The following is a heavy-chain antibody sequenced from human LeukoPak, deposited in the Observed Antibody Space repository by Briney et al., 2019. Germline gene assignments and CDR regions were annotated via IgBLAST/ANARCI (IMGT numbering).Heavy chain of an antibody. D-gene: IGHD6-13*01. Sequence: GASVKVSCKASGYTFTGYYMHWVRQAPGQGLEWMGIINPSSGSTSYAQKFQGRVTMTRDTSTSTVYMELGSLTSEDTAIYYCARPRNPYSSSWPSFDYWGQGTLVTVSS. V-gene: IGHV1-46*01. J-gene: IGHJ4*02. CDR2: INPSSGST. CDR1: GYTFTGYY. CDR3: ARPRNPYSSSWPSFDY.